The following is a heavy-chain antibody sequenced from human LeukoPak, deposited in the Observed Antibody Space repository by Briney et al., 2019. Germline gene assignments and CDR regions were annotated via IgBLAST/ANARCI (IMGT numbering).Heavy chain of an antibody. Sequence: GESLKISCKGSGYSFTNYWIAWVRQKPGKGLEWMGVIYPADSDTRYNPSFQGRVTVSADKSISAAYLHWSSLQASDSGIYYCARQHYYDNSGFDYWGQGTQVTVSS. V-gene: IGHV5-51*01. J-gene: IGHJ4*02. CDR3: ARQHYYDNSGFDY. D-gene: IGHD3-22*01. CDR1: GYSFTNYW. CDR2: IYPADSDT.